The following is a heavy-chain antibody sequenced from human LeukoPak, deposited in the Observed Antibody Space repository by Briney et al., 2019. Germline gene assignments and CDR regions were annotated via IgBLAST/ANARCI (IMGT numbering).Heavy chain of an antibody. Sequence: GGSLRLSCAASGFTFSSYWMSWVRQAPGKGLEWVANIKQDGSEKYYVDSVKGRFTISRDNAKNSLYLQMNSLRAEDTAVYYCSRDGSSSNWSAFDIWGQGTMVTVSS. CDR2: IKQDGSEK. V-gene: IGHV3-7*01. CDR1: GFTFSSYW. D-gene: IGHD6-13*01. J-gene: IGHJ3*02. CDR3: SRDGSSSNWSAFDI.